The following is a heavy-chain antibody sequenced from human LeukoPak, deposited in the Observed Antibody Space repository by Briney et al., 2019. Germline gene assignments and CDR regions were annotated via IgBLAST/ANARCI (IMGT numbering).Heavy chain of an antibody. J-gene: IGHJ4*02. CDR2: IYNSGST. CDR3: ARDQGGSYQGAWDY. V-gene: IGHV4-34*01. Sequence: PSETLSLTCAVYGGSFSGSNWSWIRQPPGKGLEWIGEIYNSGSTIYNPSLKSRVTISVDTSKNQFSLKLSSVTAADTAVYYCARDQGGSYQGAWDYWGQGTLVTVSS. D-gene: IGHD1-26*01. CDR1: GGSFSGSN.